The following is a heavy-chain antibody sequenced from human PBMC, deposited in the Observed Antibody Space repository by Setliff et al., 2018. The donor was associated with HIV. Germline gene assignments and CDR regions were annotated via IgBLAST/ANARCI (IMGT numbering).Heavy chain of an antibody. V-gene: IGHV4-4*02. D-gene: IGHD3-22*01. CDR2: IYHSGST. J-gene: IGHJ4*02. Sequence: SETLSLTCAVSGGSISSNWWSWVRQSPGKGLEWIGEIYHSGSTHYNPSLQSRVTISVDKSKSQFSLKLNSLTAADTAVYYCGGNGYYSIDYWGQGTLVTVSS. CDR1: GGSISSNW. CDR3: GGNGYYSIDY.